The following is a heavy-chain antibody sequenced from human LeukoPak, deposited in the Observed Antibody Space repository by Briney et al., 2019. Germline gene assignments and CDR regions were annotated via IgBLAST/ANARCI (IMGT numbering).Heavy chain of an antibody. J-gene: IGHJ5*02. V-gene: IGHV3-21*01. CDR2: IDGSTTYI. D-gene: IGHD2-15*01. CDR1: GFIFSSHG. Sequence: GGTLRLSCAASGFIFSSHGMNWVRQAPGKGLEWVSSIDGSTTYIYYADSVKGRFTISRDNAKNSLNLQMKSLRAEDTAIYYCAPTPGSAHPGSWGQGTLVIVSS. CDR3: APTPGSAHPGS.